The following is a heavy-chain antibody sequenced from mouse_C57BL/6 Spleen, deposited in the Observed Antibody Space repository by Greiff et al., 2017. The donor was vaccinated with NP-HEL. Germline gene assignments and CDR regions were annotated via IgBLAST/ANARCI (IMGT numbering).Heavy chain of an antibody. J-gene: IGHJ3*01. CDR3: TTPSIYYYGSSYGWFAY. CDR1: GFNIKDDY. CDR2: IDPENGDT. D-gene: IGHD1-1*01. Sequence: EVQLQQSGAELVRPGASVKLSCTASGFNIKDDYMHWVKQRPEQGLEWIGWIDPENGDTEYASKFQGKATITADTSSNTAYLQLSSLTSEDTAVYYCTTPSIYYYGSSYGWFAYWGQGTLVTVSA. V-gene: IGHV14-4*01.